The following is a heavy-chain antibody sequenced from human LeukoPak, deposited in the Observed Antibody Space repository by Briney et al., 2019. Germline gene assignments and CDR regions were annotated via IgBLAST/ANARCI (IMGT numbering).Heavy chain of an antibody. D-gene: IGHD5-18*01. V-gene: IGHV1-69*04. Sequence: SGNLCCKASAAAFTGYAIAWNRQPPGQGLEWMGRIIPILGIANYAQKFQGRVTITADKSTSTAYMELSSLRSEDTAVYYCARVDTAMVIDYWGQGTLVTVSS. J-gene: IGHJ4*02. CDR2: IIPILGIA. CDR3: ARVDTAMVIDY. CDR1: AAAFTGYA.